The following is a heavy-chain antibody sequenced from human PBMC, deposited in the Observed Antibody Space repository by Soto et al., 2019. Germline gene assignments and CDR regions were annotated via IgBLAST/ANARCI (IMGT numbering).Heavy chain of an antibody. J-gene: IGHJ6*02. D-gene: IGHD6-19*01. CDR1: GYTFTSYG. V-gene: IGHV1-18*01. CDR2: ISAYNGNT. CDR3: ARGYKYSSGWYLYYYYGMDV. Sequence: ASVKVSCKASGYTFTSYGISWVRQAPGQGLEWMGWISAYNGNTNYAQKLQGRVTMTTDTSTSTAYMELRSLRSDDTAVYYCARGYKYSSGWYLYYYYGMDVRGQGTTVTVSS.